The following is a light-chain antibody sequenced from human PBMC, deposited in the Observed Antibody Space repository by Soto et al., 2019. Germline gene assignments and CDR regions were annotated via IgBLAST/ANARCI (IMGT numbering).Light chain of an antibody. V-gene: IGKV3-15*01. CDR3: QHYNYWPYT. CDR2: DAS. CDR1: QTIDNT. J-gene: IGKJ2*01. Sequence: EIVMTQSPATLSLSPGERATLSCGASQTIDNTLAWYQRKPGQAPMLLIYDASTRATGVPARFSGSGSGTEFTLTISSLQSEDFAVYYCQHYNYWPYTFGQGTKVDIK.